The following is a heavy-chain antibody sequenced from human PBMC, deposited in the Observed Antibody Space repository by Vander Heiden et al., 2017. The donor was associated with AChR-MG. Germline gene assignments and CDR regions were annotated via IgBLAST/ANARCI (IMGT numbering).Heavy chain of an antibody. J-gene: IGHJ4*02. CDR1: GFTFSNYG. CDR3: VKGPIYCGGDCYLDS. Sequence: QVKLVESGGGVVQPGRSLRLSCAASGFTFSNYGMHWVRQAPGKGLEWVAVISFDGSKEYYAGSVKGRFTISRDNSKSTLYLQMNSLRAEDTALYFCVKGPIYCGGDCYLDSWGQGTLVTVSS. CDR2: ISFDGSKE. V-gene: IGHV3-30*18. D-gene: IGHD2-21*02.